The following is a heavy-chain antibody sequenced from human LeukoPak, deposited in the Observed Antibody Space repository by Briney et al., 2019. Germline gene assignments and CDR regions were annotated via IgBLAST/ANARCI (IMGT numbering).Heavy chain of an antibody. CDR2: IYYSGST. V-gene: IGHV4-39*01. D-gene: IGHD4-17*01. CDR3: ARYGDRDY. J-gene: IGHJ4*02. CDR1: GGSISTYY. Sequence: IPSETLSLTCTVSGGSISTYYWSWIRQPPGKGLEWIASIYYSGSTYYNPSLKSRVTISVDTSKNQFSLKLSSVTAADTAVYYCARYGDRDYWGQGTLVTVSS.